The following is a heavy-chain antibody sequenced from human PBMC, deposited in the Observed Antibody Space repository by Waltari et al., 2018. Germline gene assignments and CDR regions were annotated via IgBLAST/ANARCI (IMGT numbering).Heavy chain of an antibody. CDR3: ARVSRRTYRSPVPGRHYYYGMDV. D-gene: IGHD1-1*01. V-gene: IGHV3-74*03. CDR2: ISTDASDT. Sequence: EEQLVESGGGLVQPGDSLRLSCAASGFTFSSFWMHWVRQAPGKGPLGVSRISTDASDTTYADSVKGRFTISRDNARNTLYLQMNRLRAEDTAVYFCARVSRRTYRSPVPGRHYYYGMDVWGQGTTVTVSS. CDR1: GFTFSSFW. J-gene: IGHJ6*02.